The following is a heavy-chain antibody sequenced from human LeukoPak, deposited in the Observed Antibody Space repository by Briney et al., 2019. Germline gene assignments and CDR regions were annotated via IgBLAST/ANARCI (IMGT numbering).Heavy chain of an antibody. D-gene: IGHD3-10*01. CDR2: IRAKIHDGTT. CDR3: SRGQKDPYGPEFDY. CDR1: GFIFGDYN. V-gene: IGHV3-49*04. Sequence: PGGSLRLSCTPSGFIFGDYNMNWVRQAPGKGLEWVGYIRAKIHDGTTDFAASVEGRFTISRDDSKSIAYLQMTSLKSEDTAVYYCSRGQKDPYGPEFDYWGQGTLVTVSS. J-gene: IGHJ4*02.